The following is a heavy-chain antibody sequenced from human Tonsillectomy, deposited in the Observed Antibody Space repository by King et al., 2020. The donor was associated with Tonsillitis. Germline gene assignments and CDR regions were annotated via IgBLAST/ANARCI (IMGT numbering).Heavy chain of an antibody. Sequence: VQLQESGPGLVKPSETLSLTCTVSGGSISSYYWSWIRQPAGKGLEWIGRIYTSGSTNYNPSLKSRVTMSVDTSKNQFSLKLSSVTAADTAVYYCARVVYYYGSGSYYGTHRYYGMDVWGQGTTVTVSS. J-gene: IGHJ6*02. V-gene: IGHV4-4*07. CDR2: IYTSGST. CDR3: ARVVYYYGSGSYYGTHRYYGMDV. D-gene: IGHD3-10*01. CDR1: GGSISSYY.